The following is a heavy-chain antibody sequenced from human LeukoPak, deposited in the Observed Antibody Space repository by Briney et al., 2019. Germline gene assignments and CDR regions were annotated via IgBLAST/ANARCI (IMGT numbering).Heavy chain of an antibody. Sequence: SETLSLTCTVSGGSISSSSYYWGWIRQPPGKGLEWIGSIYYSGSTYYNPSLKSRVTISVDTSKNQFSLKLSSVTAADTAVYFCTRHRYGDSGGDFDYWGQGTLVTVSS. CDR2: IYYSGST. CDR3: TRHRYGDSGGDFDY. V-gene: IGHV4-39*07. D-gene: IGHD4-17*01. CDR1: GGSISSSSYY. J-gene: IGHJ4*02.